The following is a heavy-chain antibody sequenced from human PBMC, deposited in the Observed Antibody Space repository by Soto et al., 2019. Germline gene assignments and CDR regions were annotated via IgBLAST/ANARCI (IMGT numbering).Heavy chain of an antibody. CDR1: GYTFTSYA. CDR2: INAGNGNT. Sequence: GASVKVSCKASGYTFTSYAMHWVRQAPGQRLEWMGWINAGNGNTKYSQKFQGRVTITRDTSASTAYMELSSLRSEDTAVYYCARDAGGGSGSHYPEVYYYGMDVWGQGTTVTVSS. CDR3: ARDAGGGSGSHYPEVYYYGMDV. V-gene: IGHV1-3*01. J-gene: IGHJ6*02. D-gene: IGHD3-10*01.